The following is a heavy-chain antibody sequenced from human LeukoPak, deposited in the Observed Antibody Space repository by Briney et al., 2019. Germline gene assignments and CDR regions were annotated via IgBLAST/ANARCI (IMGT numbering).Heavy chain of an antibody. J-gene: IGHJ6*02. CDR1: GGSISSSSYY. CDR3: AREEATAPGWYYYGMDV. V-gene: IGHV4-39*07. Sequence: SETLSLTCTVSGGSISSSSYYWGWIRQPPGKGLEWIGSIYYSGSTYYNPSLKSRVTISVDTSKNQFSLKLSSVTAADTAVYYCAREEATAPGWYYYGMDVWGQGTTVTVSS. D-gene: IGHD5-12*01. CDR2: IYYSGST.